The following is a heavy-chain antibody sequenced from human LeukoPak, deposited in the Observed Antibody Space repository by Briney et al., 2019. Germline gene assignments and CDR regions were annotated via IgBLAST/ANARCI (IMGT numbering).Heavy chain of an antibody. J-gene: IGHJ5*02. Sequence: KPSETLSLTCAVYGGSFSGYYWGWIRQPPGKGLEWIGTIFSSGTTYYNPSLKSRVTISIDTSKNQFSLKLSSVTAADTAVYYCARVIRYGYVVNNWFDPWGQGTLVTVSS. CDR1: GGSFSGYY. V-gene: IGHV4-34*12. CDR3: ARVIRYGYVVNNWFDP. D-gene: IGHD5-12*01. CDR2: IFSSGTT.